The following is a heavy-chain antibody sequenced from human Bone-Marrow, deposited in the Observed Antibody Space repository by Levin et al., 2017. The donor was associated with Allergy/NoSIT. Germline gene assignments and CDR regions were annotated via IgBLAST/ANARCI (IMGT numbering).Heavy chain of an antibody. CDR2: ISWNSGYI. CDR3: VKDLSPDFWSGTSCGS. J-gene: IGHJ5*02. D-gene: IGHD3-3*01. Sequence: PGGSLRLSCAVSGFTFIDYAMHWVRQPPGKGLEWVSGISWNSGYIGYADSVKGRFTVSRDNAKNSLYLQMNSLRTEDTALYYCVKDLSPDFWSGTSCGSWGQGILVTVSS. V-gene: IGHV3-9*01. CDR1: GFTFIDYA.